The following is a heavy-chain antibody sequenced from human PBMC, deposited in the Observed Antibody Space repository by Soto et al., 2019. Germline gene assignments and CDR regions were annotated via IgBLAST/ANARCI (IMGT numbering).Heavy chain of an antibody. Sequence: GGSLRLSCTVSGFTFGSHAMSWVRQAPGKGLECVSGISGSGGTTFYADSVKGRFTISRDNSKKTLYLQMNSLRAEDTAVYYCARDSKIVVVPAATPNVYYYYYGMDVWGQGTTVTVSS. CDR3: ARDSKIVVVPAATPNVYYYYYGMDV. CDR2: ISGSGGTT. V-gene: IGHV3-23*01. D-gene: IGHD2-2*01. J-gene: IGHJ6*02. CDR1: GFTFGSHA.